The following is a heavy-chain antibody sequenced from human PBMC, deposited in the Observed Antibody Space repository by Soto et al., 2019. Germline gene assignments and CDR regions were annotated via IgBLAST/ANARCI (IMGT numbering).Heavy chain of an antibody. CDR2: ISAYNGNT. Sequence: ASVKVSCKASGYTFTSYGISWVRQAPGQGLEWMGWISAYNGNTNYAQKLQGRVTMTTDTSTSTAYMELRSLRSDDTAVYYCARDPPRYSGYALSGYSSGPAFDYWGQGTLVTVSS. CDR3: ARDPPRYSGYALSGYSSGPAFDY. CDR1: GYTFTSYG. V-gene: IGHV1-18*04. D-gene: IGHD5-12*01. J-gene: IGHJ4*02.